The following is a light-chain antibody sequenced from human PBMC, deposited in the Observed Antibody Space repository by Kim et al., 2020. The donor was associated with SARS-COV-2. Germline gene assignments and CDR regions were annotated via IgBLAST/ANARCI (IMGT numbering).Light chain of an antibody. Sequence: ITCHQDSIRSYYATWWHQKPRGEPPLVIFCKNNNPPSGTPGLFSATSANNAASFTIRAPQADDDADYYCYSHDNDNHLVFGGGTRLTVL. J-gene: IGLJ3*02. CDR2: CKN. CDR1: SIRSYY. V-gene: IGLV3-19*01. CDR3: YSHDNDNHLV.